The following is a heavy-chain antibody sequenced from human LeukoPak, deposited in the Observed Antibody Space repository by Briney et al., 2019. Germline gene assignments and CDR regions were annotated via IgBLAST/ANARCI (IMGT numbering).Heavy chain of an antibody. J-gene: IGHJ3*02. CDR1: GFTFSSYD. Sequence: GGSLRLSCAASGFTFSSYDMHWVRQATGKGLEWVSAIGTAGDTYYPGSVKGRFTISRDNSKNTLYLQMNSLRAEDTAVYYCARDLGACSGGSCYLYDAFDIWGQGTMVTVSS. CDR2: IGTAGDT. CDR3: ARDLGACSGGSCYLYDAFDI. D-gene: IGHD2-15*01. V-gene: IGHV3-13*01.